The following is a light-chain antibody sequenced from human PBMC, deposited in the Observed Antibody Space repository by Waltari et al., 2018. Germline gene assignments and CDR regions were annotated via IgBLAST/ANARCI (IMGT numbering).Light chain of an antibody. CDR2: WAC. J-gene: IGKJ2*01. V-gene: IGKV4-1*01. CDR3: QQYYSLPYT. CDR1: QSVLQSSNNNNC. Sequence: DIVMTQSPDSLAVSLGERATFNCKSSQSVLQSSNNNNCLAWFRQKPGQPPEVLIYWACTRVYGVPDRFSGSGSGTEFTLTISSLQAEDVAVYYCQQYYSLPYTFGQGTKLEIK.